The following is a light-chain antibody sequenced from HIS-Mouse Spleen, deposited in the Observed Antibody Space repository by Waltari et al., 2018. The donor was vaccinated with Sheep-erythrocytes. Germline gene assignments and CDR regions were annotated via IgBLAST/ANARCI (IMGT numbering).Light chain of an antibody. CDR3: QQFNSYLYT. J-gene: IGKJ2*01. CDR1: QGITSA. CDR2: DAS. V-gene: IGKV1-13*02. Sequence: AIQLTQSPSSLSASVGDRVTITCRASQGITSALAWYQQKPGKAPKLLIYDASSLESGVPSRFIGSGSGTDFTLTISRLQTEDFATYYCQQFNSYLYTFGQGTKVEIK.